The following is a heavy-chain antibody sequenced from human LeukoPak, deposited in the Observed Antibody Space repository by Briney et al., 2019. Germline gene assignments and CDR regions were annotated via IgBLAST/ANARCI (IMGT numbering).Heavy chain of an antibody. CDR1: GFIFRDYA. V-gene: IGHV3-30-3*01. Sequence: GGSLRLSCAASGFIFRDYAMYWVRQAPGKGLEWVAVISYDGINEYCADSVKGRFTLSRDNSKNTLYLQMNSLRSEDTAVYYCAGGNTWGQGTLVTVSS. J-gene: IGHJ4*02. CDR3: AGGNT. D-gene: IGHD4-23*01. CDR2: ISYDGINE.